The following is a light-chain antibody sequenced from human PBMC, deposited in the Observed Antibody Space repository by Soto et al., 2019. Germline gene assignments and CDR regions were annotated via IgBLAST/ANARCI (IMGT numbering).Light chain of an antibody. J-gene: IGKJ4*01. CDR3: QQRRTWPPLT. CDR2: DAS. V-gene: IGKV3-11*01. CDR1: QSVSNF. Sequence: EIVLTQSPATLSLSPGERATLSCRASQSVSNFLAWYQQKPGQAPRLLIYDASTRATGIPARFGGSGSGTDFALTISSLEPEDFAVYYCQQRRTWPPLTFGGGTKVEIK.